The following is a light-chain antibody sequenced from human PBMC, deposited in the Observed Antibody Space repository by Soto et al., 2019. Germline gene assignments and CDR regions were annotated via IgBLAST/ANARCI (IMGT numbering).Light chain of an antibody. CDR2: RAS. CDR1: QIISTY. Sequence: DIQMTQSPSSLSASVGDRVTISCRASQIISTYLNWYQQKPGTAPRLLISRASSVKSGVPPRFSGSGSGTEFTLTISSLQSEDSAFYYCQEYYNWRRSAFGGGTKVDIK. V-gene: IGKV1-39*01. CDR3: QEYYNWRRSA. J-gene: IGKJ4*01.